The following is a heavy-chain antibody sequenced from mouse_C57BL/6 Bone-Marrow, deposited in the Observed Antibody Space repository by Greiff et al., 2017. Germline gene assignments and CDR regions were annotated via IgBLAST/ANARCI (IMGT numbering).Heavy chain of an antibody. CDR3: ARHRYYYSNYYWYFDV. D-gene: IGHD2-5*01. J-gene: IGHJ1*03. CDR1: GYTFTEYT. Sequence: QVQLKQSGAELVKPGASVKLSCKASGYTFTEYTIHWVKQRSGQGLEWIGWFYPGSGSIKYNEKFKDKATVTADKSSSTVYMELSRLTSEDSAVYFCARHRYYYSNYYWYFDVWGTGTTVTVSS. CDR2: FYPGSGSI. V-gene: IGHV1-62-2*01.